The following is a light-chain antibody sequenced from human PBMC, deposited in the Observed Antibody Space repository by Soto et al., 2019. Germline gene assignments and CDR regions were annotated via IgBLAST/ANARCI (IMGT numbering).Light chain of an antibody. Sequence: DIQLTQSPSFLSASVGDRVTITCRASQSISSWLAWYQQKPGKAPKVLIYKASSLESGVPSRFSGSGSGTEFTLTISSLQPDDVATYYCQQYSTYWTFGQGTKVEIK. CDR1: QSISSW. CDR2: KAS. V-gene: IGKV1-5*03. CDR3: QQYSTYWT. J-gene: IGKJ1*01.